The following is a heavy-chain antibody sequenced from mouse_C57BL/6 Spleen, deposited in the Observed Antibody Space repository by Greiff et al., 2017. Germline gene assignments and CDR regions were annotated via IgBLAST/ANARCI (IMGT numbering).Heavy chain of an antibody. D-gene: IGHD1-1*01. V-gene: IGHV3-6*01. CDR3: ASLITTVLVPYYFDY. CDR2: ISYDGSN. Sequence: EVKLMESGPGLVKPSQSLSLTCSVTGYSITSGYYWNWIRQFPGNKLEWMGYISYDGSNNYNPSLKNRISITRDTSKNQFFLKLNSVTTEDTATYYCASLITTVLVPYYFDYWGQGTTLTVSS. J-gene: IGHJ2*01. CDR1: GYSITSGYY.